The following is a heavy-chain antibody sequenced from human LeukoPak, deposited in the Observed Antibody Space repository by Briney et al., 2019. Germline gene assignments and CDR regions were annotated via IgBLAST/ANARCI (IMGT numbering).Heavy chain of an antibody. CDR1: GFTFSSYW. Sequence: GGSLRLSCAASGFTFSSYWMSWVRQAPGKGLEWVSAISGSGGSTYYADSVKGRFTISRDNSKNTLYLQMNSLRAEDTAVYYCAKDLFPYGSGSYLDYWGQGTLVTVSS. V-gene: IGHV3-23*01. CDR3: AKDLFPYGSGSYLDY. D-gene: IGHD3-10*01. J-gene: IGHJ4*02. CDR2: ISGSGGST.